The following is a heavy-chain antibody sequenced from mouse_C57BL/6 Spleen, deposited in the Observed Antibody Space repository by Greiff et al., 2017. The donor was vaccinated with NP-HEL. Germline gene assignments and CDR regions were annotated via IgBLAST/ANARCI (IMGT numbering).Heavy chain of an antibody. CDR1: GYTFTSYW. CDR2: IHPNSGST. V-gene: IGHV1-64*01. D-gene: IGHD4-1*01. Sequence: QVQLKQSGAELVKPGASVKLSCKASGYTFTSYWMHWVKQRPGQGLEWIGMIHPNSGSTNYNEKFKSKATLTVDKSSSTAYMQLSSLTSEDSAVYYCGNWDGWYFDVWGTGTTVTVSS. CDR3: GNWDGWYFDV. J-gene: IGHJ1*03.